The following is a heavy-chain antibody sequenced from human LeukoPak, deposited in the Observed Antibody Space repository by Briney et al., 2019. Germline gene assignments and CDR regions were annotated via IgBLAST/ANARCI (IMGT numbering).Heavy chain of an antibody. Sequence: SETLSLTCTVSGGSINSGGYYWSWIRQHPGKGLEWIGYIYYSGSTYYNPSLKSRVTISVDTSKNQFSLKLSSVTAADTAVYYCARDADYDSSGNDAFDIWGQGTMVTVSS. V-gene: IGHV4-31*03. CDR2: IYYSGST. D-gene: IGHD3-22*01. CDR3: ARDADYDSSGNDAFDI. J-gene: IGHJ3*02. CDR1: GGSINSGGYY.